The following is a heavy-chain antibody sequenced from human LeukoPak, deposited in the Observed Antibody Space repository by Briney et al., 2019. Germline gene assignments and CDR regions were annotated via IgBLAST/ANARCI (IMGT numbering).Heavy chain of an antibody. Sequence: GGSLRLSCAASVRTLSNFEMSWVRQAPGKGLEWISYINPSGSNTFSADSVKGRFTISRDNAKNSVCLQLNRLTVEDTGVYYCVRDCSQPGDGFDPWGQGTRVTVSS. V-gene: IGHV3-48*03. D-gene: IGHD3-10*02. CDR2: INPSGSNT. CDR3: VRDCSQPGDGFDP. CDR1: VRTLSNFE. J-gene: IGHJ5*02.